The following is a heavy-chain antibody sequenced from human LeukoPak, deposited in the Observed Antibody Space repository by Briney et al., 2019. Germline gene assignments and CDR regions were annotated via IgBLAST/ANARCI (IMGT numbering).Heavy chain of an antibody. J-gene: IGHJ4*02. CDR2: ISSNSKYT. V-gene: IGHV3-11*05. CDR1: GFMFSDYF. CDR3: ARDNGNKYYFDY. D-gene: IGHD2-8*01. Sequence: PEGSLRLSCAASGFMFSDYFMSWIRQAPGKELEWISYISSNSKYTKYADSVKGRFTISRDNAKKSLYLQMNSLRAEDTAVYYCARDNGNKYYFDYWGQGTLVTVSS.